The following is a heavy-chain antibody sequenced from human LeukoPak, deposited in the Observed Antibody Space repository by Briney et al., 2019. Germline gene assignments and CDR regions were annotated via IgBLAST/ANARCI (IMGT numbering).Heavy chain of an antibody. Sequence: SETLSLTCTVSGGSISSSSYYWGWIRQPPGKGLEWIGSIYYSGRTYYNPSLKSRVTISVDTSKNQFSLKLSSVTAADTGVYYCASGSTSTVDRYFDYWGQGTLVTVSS. CDR3: ASGSTSTVDRYFDY. V-gene: IGHV4-39*01. J-gene: IGHJ4*02. D-gene: IGHD4-17*01. CDR2: IYYSGRT. CDR1: GGSISSSSYY.